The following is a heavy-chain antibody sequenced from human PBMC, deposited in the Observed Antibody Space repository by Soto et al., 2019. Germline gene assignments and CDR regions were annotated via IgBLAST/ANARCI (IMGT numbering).Heavy chain of an antibody. V-gene: IGHV3-15*07. CDR3: AHRGHHYRSGVYRWFDP. D-gene: IGHD3-10*01. CDR1: GFTFSNAW. CDR2: IKSKTDGGTT. Sequence: GGSLRLSCAASGFTFSNAWINWVRQAPGKGLEWVGRIKSKTDGGTTDFAAPVKGRFAISRDDSKNMVVLTVTNMDPVDTATYYCAHRGHHYRSGVYRWFDPWGQGTLVTVSS. J-gene: IGHJ5*02.